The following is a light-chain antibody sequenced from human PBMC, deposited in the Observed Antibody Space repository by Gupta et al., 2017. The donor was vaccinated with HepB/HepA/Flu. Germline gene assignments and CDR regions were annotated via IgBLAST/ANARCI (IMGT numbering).Light chain of an antibody. CDR2: LGC. J-gene: IGKJ4*01. CDR3: MQSLETPLT. V-gene: IGKV2-28*01. Sequence: IAITQSPFSLTLTPLDPSSISCRSSQSLFHSNGFHDLDWYLQKPGQSPQLLIYLGCIRASGVTNRFSGSGSGSDFTLTISTVEAEDVGIYFCMQSLETPLTFGGGTKVEI. CDR1: QSLFHSNGFHD.